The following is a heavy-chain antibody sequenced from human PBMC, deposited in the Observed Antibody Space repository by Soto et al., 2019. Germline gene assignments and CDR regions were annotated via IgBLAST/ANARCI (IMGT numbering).Heavy chain of an antibody. CDR3: ARNYDSTAGGAFDI. CDR1: GFTFSPYW. D-gene: IGHD3-22*01. V-gene: IGHV3-53*01. Sequence: PGGSLRLSCVASGFTFSPYWMSWVRQAPGKGLEWVSVIYSGGSTYYADSVKGRFTISRDNSKNTLYLQMNSLRAEDTAVYYCARNYDSTAGGAFDIWGQGTMGTVSS. CDR2: IYSGGST. J-gene: IGHJ3*02.